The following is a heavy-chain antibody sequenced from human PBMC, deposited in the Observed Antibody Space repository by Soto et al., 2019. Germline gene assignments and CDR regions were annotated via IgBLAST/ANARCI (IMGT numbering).Heavy chain of an antibody. J-gene: IGHJ4*02. D-gene: IGHD6-19*01. CDR3: ARPQSSGWYPFDH. CDR2: IYYTGTT. V-gene: IGHV4-39*01. CDR1: GGSISASSYY. Sequence: QLQLQESGPGLVKPSETLSLTCTVSGGSISASSYYWAWIRQPPGKGLEWIGSIYYTGTTYYSPSLKSRITISVDTSKNQFSLKLSSVTAADTAVYFCARPQSSGWYPFDHWGQGTLATVSS.